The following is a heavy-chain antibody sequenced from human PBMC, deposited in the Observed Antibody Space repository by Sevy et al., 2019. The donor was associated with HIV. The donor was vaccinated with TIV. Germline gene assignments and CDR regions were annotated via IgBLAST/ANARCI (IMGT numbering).Heavy chain of an antibody. CDR1: GFTFGDYA. D-gene: IGHD2-15*01. CDR2: IRSKNYGGTT. CDR3: SSEGYEGTVAQPDAFDF. Sequence: GGSLRLSCTASGFTFGDYAMSWFRQAPGKGLEWVGFIRSKNYGGTTEYAASVKGRFTISRDDSKSIAYLKMNSLKTEDTAVSYCSSEGYEGTVAQPDAFDFWGQGTMVTVSS. J-gene: IGHJ3*01. V-gene: IGHV3-49*03.